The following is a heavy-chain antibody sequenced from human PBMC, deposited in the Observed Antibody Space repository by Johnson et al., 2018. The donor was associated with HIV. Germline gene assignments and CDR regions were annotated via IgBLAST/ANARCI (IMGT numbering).Heavy chain of an antibody. Sequence: QVQLVESGGGLVNPGGSLRLACAASGFTFSDYYMSWIRQAPGKGLEWVSYITSSGSTVYYADSVKGRFTISRDNAKNSLYLQLNSLRAEDTAVYYCARERGYSSVLWKLSEDAFDIWGQGTMVTVSS. CDR2: ITSSGSTV. CDR1: GFTFSDYY. CDR3: ARERGYSSVLWKLSEDAFDI. V-gene: IGHV3-11*04. D-gene: IGHD6-19*01. J-gene: IGHJ3*02.